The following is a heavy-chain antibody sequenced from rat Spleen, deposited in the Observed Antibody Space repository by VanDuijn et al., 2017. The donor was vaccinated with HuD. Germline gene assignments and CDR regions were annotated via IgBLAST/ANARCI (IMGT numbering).Heavy chain of an antibody. CDR2: IIYDGSST. CDR1: GFTFSDYA. Sequence: EVQLVESGGDLVQPGRSLKFSCAASGFTFSDYAMAWVRQAPKRGLEWVATIIYDGSSTYYRDSVKGRFTIYRDNAKSTLYLQMDSLRSEDTATYYCARHVYSGPFDYWGQGVMVTVSS. J-gene: IGHJ2*01. V-gene: IGHV5-17*01. D-gene: IGHD1-1*01. CDR3: ARHVYSGPFDY.